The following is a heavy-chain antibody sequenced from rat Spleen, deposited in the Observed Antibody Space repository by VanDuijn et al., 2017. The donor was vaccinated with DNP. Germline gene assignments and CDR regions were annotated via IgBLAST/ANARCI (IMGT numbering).Heavy chain of an antibody. D-gene: IGHD4-3*01. Sequence: QVQLKESGPDLVQPSQTLSLTCTVSGFSLTSYHVSWVRQPPGKGLEWMGVIWTGGSTAYNSLLKSRLSISRDTSKNQVFLKMNSLQTDDTGTYYCTREGNSGSLFGYWGQGVMVTVSS. CDR1: GFSLTSYH. CDR3: TREGNSGSLFGY. J-gene: IGHJ2*01. CDR2: IWTGGST. V-gene: IGHV2-43*01.